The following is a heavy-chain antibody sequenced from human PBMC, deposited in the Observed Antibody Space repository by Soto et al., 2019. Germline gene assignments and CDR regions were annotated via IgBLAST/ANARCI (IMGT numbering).Heavy chain of an antibody. V-gene: IGHV4-4*02. CDR3: ARRVPAAPNLFDP. Sequence: PSETLSLTCAVSGGSISSGTWWSWVRQPPGRGLEWIGEIYHSGSPNYNPSLKSRVTMSVDKSKNLFSLRLSSVTAADSALYYCARRVPAAPNLFDPWGQGTLVTVSS. D-gene: IGHD2-2*01. CDR2: IYHSGSP. CDR1: GGSISSGTW. J-gene: IGHJ5*02.